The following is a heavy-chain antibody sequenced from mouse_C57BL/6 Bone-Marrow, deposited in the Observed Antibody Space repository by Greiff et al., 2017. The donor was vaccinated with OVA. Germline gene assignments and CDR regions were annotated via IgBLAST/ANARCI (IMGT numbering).Heavy chain of an antibody. V-gene: IGHV1-7*01. J-gene: IGHJ3*01. D-gene: IGHD1-1*01. Sequence: VQLQQSGAELAKPGASVTLSCKASGYTFTSYWMHWVKPRPGQGLEWIGYINPSSGSTKYNPKFKAKATLPADKSSSIDYMQLSILTYEDSAVSYCARDYGSSPFAYWGQGTLVTVSA. CDR2: INPSSGST. CDR1: GYTFTSYW. CDR3: ARDYGSSPFAY.